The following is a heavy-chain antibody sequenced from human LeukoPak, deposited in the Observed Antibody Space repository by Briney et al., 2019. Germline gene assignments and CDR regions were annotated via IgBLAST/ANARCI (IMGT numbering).Heavy chain of an antibody. Sequence: SETLSLTCAASGGSISSSNWWSWVRQPPGKGLEWIGEIYHSGSTNYNPSLKSRVTISVDKSKNQFSLKLSSVTAADTAVYYCARDLRYFDWFPVQYYYYYGMDVWGQGTTVTVSS. CDR2: IYHSGST. V-gene: IGHV4-4*02. J-gene: IGHJ6*02. D-gene: IGHD3-9*01. CDR1: GGSISSSNW. CDR3: ARDLRYFDWFPVQYYYYYGMDV.